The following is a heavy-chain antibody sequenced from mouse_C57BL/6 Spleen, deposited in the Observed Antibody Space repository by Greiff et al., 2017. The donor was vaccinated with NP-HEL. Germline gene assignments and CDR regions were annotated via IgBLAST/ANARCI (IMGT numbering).Heavy chain of an antibody. CDR2: IDPETGGT. CDR1: GYTFTDYE. Sequence: VQLQQSGAELVRPGASVPLSCKASGYTFTDYEMHWVKQTPVHGLEWIGAIDPETGGTAYNQKFKGKAILTADKSSSTAYMELRSLTSEDSAVYYCTRSYGSSYVYWYFDVWGTGTTVTVSS. CDR3: TRSYGSSYVYWYFDV. D-gene: IGHD1-1*01. V-gene: IGHV1-15*01. J-gene: IGHJ1*03.